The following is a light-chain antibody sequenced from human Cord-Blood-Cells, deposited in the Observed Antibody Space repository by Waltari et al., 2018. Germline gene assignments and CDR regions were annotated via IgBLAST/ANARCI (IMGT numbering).Light chain of an antibody. CDR2: GNS. Sequence: QPVLTQPPSVSGAPGQRVTISCTGTSPNTGAGYDVHGYQQLPGTAPKLLIYGNSNRPSGVPDRFSGSKSGTSASLAITGLQAEDEADYYCQSYDSSLSGHVVFGGGTKLTVL. J-gene: IGLJ2*01. CDR1: SPNTGAGYD. V-gene: IGLV1-40*01. CDR3: QSYDSSLSGHVV.